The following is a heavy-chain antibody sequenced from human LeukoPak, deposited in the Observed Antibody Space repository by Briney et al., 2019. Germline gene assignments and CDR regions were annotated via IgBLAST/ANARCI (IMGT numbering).Heavy chain of an antibody. CDR1: GFSFSSYS. CDR2: ISNSSSST. CDR3: ARDSSSGWYVLDY. V-gene: IGHV3-48*02. Sequence: PGGSLRLSCAASGFSFSSYSMNWVRQAPGKGLEWVSYISNSSSSTYYADSVKGRFTISRDNVKNSLYLQMNSLRDEDTAVYYCARDSSSGWYVLDYWGQGTLVTVSS. J-gene: IGHJ4*02. D-gene: IGHD6-19*01.